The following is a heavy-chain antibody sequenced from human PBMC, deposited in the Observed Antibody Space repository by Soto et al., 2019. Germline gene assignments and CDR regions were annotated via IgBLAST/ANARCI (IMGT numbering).Heavy chain of an antibody. Sequence: GSLRLSCVASGFTFSDYSMSWIRQAPGKGLEWFAFIDSRGRTLSYADSVRGRFTISRDDAENSVYLQMDSLRADDTAVYYCARQAARNYIDSWGQGNSVTVSS. CDR2: IDSRGRTL. CDR3: ARQAARNYIDS. D-gene: IGHD6-6*01. J-gene: IGHJ4*02. V-gene: IGHV3-11*01. CDR1: GFTFSDYS.